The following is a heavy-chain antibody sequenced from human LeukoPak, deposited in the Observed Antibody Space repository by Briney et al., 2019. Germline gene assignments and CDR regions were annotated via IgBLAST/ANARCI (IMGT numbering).Heavy chain of an antibody. CDR2: IYYSGST. CDR1: GGSISSSSYY. V-gene: IGHV4-39*01. CDR3: ARSGWAGDY. D-gene: IGHD1-26*01. Sequence: SETLSLTCTVSGGSISSSSYYWGWIRQPPGKGLEWIVSIYYSGSTYYNPSLKSRVTISVDTSKNQFSLKLSSVTAADTAVYYCARSGWAGDYWGQGTLVTASS. J-gene: IGHJ4*02.